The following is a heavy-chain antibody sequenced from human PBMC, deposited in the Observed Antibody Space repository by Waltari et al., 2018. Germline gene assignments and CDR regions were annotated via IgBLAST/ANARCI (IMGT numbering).Heavy chain of an antibody. CDR1: GGSISSSSYY. V-gene: IGHV3-23*01. J-gene: IGHJ4*02. CDR3: AKDSYYSYGRPNFDY. Sequence: LQLQESGPGLVKPSETLSLTCTVSGGSISSSSYYWGWIRQPPGKGLEWVSAISGGVGSTYYADSVKGRFTSSRDNAKNTLYLQMNSLRAEDTAVYYCAKDSYYSYGRPNFDYWGQGTLVTVSS. CDR2: ISGGVGST. D-gene: IGHD5-18*01.